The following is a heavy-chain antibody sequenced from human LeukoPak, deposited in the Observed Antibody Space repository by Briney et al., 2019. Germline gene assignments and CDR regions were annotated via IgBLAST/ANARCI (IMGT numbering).Heavy chain of an antibody. Sequence: GGSLRLSCAASGFTFSSYSMNWVRQAPGKGLEWVSGFSGSGGSTYYVDSVKGRFTISRDNSKNTLYLQMNSLRAVDTAVYYCAKSVYSSSWFYFDYWGQGTLVTVSS. J-gene: IGHJ4*02. CDR1: GFTFSSYS. D-gene: IGHD6-13*01. V-gene: IGHV3-23*01. CDR2: FSGSGGST. CDR3: AKSVYSSSWFYFDY.